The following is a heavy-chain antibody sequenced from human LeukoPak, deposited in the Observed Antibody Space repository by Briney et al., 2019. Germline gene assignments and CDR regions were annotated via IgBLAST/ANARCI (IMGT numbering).Heavy chain of an antibody. CDR2: ISGSGNGGSI. CDR3: VKDFGRVRGTPDS. CDR1: GFVFSIYT. J-gene: IGHJ4*02. Sequence: PGGSLRLSYSASGFVFSIYTMYWVRQAPGKGPEYVSTISGSGNGGSIYYADSVKGRFTISRDDSKSIVYLQMNGLRSEDTAVYYCVKDFGRVRGTPDSWGQGTLVTVSS. D-gene: IGHD2/OR15-2a*01. V-gene: IGHV3-64D*06.